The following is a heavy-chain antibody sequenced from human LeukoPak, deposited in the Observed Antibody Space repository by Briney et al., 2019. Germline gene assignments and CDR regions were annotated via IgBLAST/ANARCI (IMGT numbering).Heavy chain of an antibody. Sequence: GGSLRLSCAASGFTSSSYWMTWVRQAPGKGLEWVANINPGGSENYYVDSVKGRFTISRDNAKNSLYLQMNSLRAEDTALYYCARDRSHSGFWGQGTLVTVSS. CDR1: GFTSSSYW. V-gene: IGHV3-7*01. CDR2: INPGGSEN. D-gene: IGHD6-6*01. J-gene: IGHJ4*02. CDR3: ARDRSHSGF.